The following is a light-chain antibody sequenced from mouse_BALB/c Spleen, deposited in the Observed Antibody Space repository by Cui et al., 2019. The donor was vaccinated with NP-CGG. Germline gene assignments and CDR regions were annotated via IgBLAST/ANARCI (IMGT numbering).Light chain of an antibody. CDR1: SGAVTTNNF. J-gene: IGLJ1*01. CDR2: DTN. Sequence: QAVVTQESALTTSPGETVTLTCRSNSGAVTTNNFANWVQEKPDHIFTGLIGDTNNRIPGVPARFSGSLVGDKAALTITGAQTEDEAIYFCALWYSNHWVFGGGTKLTVL. V-gene: IGLV1*01. CDR3: ALWYSNHWV.